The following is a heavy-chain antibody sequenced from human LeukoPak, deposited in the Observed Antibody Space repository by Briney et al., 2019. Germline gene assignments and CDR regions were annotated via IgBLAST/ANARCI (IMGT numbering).Heavy chain of an antibody. J-gene: IGHJ6*03. CDR1: GGSFSNCY. Sequence: SETLSLTCAVYGGSFSNCYWSWIRQPPGRGLEWIGEINDSGRTNYNLSLMSRVTVSVDTSKNQFSLRLTSVTATDTAVYYCARRWNYGRNYYIDVWGNGATVSVSS. D-gene: IGHD1-7*01. CDR3: ARRWNYGRNYYIDV. CDR2: INDSGRT. V-gene: IGHV4-34*01.